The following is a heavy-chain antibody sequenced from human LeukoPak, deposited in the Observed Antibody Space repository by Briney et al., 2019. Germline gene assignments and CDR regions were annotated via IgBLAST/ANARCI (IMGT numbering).Heavy chain of an antibody. CDR1: GFTFSSYA. CDR2: ISYDGSNK. V-gene: IGHV3-30-3*01. D-gene: IGHD2-2*02. CDR3: ARRSVYCSSTSCYTIDY. Sequence: GRSLRLSCAASGFTFSSYAMHWVRQAPGKGLEWVAVISYDGSNKYYADSVKGRFTISRDNSKNTLYLQINSLRTVDTAVYYCARRSVYCSSTSCYTIDYWGQGTLVTVSS. J-gene: IGHJ4*02.